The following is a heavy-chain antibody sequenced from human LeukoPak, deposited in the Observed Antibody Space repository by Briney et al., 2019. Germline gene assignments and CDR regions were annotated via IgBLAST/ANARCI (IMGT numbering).Heavy chain of an antibody. CDR3: ARPSRYYYDNSGYYD. Sequence: ASVKVSCKASGYTFTGYNMHWVRQAPGHGLEWMGWVNPSSGGTNYAQKFQGRVTMTRDTSISTAYMELSRLRSDDTAVYYCARPSRYYYDNSGYYDWGQGTLVTVSS. CDR1: GYTFTGYN. D-gene: IGHD3-22*01. J-gene: IGHJ4*02. V-gene: IGHV1-2*02. CDR2: VNPSSGGT.